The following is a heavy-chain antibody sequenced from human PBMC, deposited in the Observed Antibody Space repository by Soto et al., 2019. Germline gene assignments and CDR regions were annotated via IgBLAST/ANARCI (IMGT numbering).Heavy chain of an antibody. V-gene: IGHV4-61*01. D-gene: IGHD3-3*01. J-gene: IGHJ4*02. CDR2: VYHTGRT. CDR3: ARDFAYFDS. CDR1: GGSFKSGSYF. Sequence: QVQLQESGPGLVKPSETLSLTCTVSGGSFKSGSYFWSWIRRPPGKGLEWMGYVYHTGRTSYNPSRKSRVSISMDTSKNQFSLNLDSVTAADTAVYFCARDFAYFDSWGQGTLVTVSS.